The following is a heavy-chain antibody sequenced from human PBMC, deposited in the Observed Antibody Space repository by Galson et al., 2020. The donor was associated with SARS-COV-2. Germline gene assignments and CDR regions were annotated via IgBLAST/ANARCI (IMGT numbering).Heavy chain of an antibody. Sequence: SETLSLTCTVSGGSISSYYWSWIRQPPGKGLEWIGYIYYSGSTNYNPSLKSRVTISVDTSKNQFSLKLSSVTAADTAVYYCARDIRGGSGWYSHAFDIWGQGTMVTVSS. CDR3: ARDIRGGSGWYSHAFDI. J-gene: IGHJ3*02. CDR2: IYYSGST. CDR1: GGSISSYY. D-gene: IGHD6-19*01. V-gene: IGHV4-59*13.